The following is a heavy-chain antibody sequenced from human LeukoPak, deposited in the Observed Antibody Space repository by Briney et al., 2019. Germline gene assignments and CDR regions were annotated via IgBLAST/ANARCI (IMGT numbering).Heavy chain of an antibody. Sequence: SETLSLTFTVSGDSTSSRSYYWGWIRQPPGKGLEWIGSMYYSGSTYYNSSLKSRVTISGDTYKNQFSLKLSSVTAADTAVYYCARHNSGSPYSAFDIWGQGTMVTASS. D-gene: IGHD1-26*01. V-gene: IGHV4-39*01. J-gene: IGHJ3*02. CDR2: MYYSGST. CDR1: GDSTSSRSYY. CDR3: ARHNSGSPYSAFDI.